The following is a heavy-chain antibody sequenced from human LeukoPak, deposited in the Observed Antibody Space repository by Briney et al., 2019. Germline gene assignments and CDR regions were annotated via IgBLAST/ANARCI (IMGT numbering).Heavy chain of an antibody. J-gene: IGHJ4*02. CDR3: ARDRHGDGFAHFDY. D-gene: IGHD5-24*01. CDR1: GYAFTSYA. Sequence: ASVKVSCKASGYAFTSYAMHWVRQAPGQGLERMGWITPSGGTNYPQKFQGRVAITRDTSISTAYMDLSRLTSDDTAVYYCARDRHGDGFAHFDYWGQGALVTVSS. CDR2: ITPSGGT. V-gene: IGHV1-2*02.